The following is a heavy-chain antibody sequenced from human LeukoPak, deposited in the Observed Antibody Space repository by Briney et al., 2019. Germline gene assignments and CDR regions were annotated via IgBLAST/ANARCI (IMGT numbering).Heavy chain of an antibody. Sequence: SETLSLTCTVSGGSISSYYWSWIRQPPGKGLEWIGYIYYSGSTNYNPSLKSRVTISVDTSKNQFSLKLSSVTAADTAVYYCARSYYYDSSASHSYNWFGPWGQGTLVTVSS. D-gene: IGHD3-22*01. CDR1: GGSISSYY. CDR3: ARSYYYDSSASHSYNWFGP. J-gene: IGHJ5*02. V-gene: IGHV4-59*01. CDR2: IYYSGST.